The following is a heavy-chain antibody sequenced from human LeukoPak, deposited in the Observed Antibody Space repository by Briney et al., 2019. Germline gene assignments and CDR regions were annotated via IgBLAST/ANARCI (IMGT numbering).Heavy chain of an antibody. D-gene: IGHD3-3*01. Sequence: GGSLRLSCAASGFTFSSYSMNWVRQAPGKGLEWVSSISSSSSYIYYADSVKGRFTISRDNAKNSLYLQMNSLRAEDTAVYYCARDDYDFWSGYYRDYYYGMDVWGQGTTVTVSS. CDR3: ARDDYDFWSGYYRDYYYGMDV. CDR1: GFTFSSYS. V-gene: IGHV3-21*01. CDR2: ISSSSSYI. J-gene: IGHJ6*02.